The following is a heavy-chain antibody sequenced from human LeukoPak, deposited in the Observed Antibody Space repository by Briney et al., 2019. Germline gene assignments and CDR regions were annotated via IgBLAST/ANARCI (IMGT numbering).Heavy chain of an antibody. CDR3: ARGLRYGSNYFDY. Sequence: ASVKVSCKTSGYTFTSYDINWVRQAPGQGVEWMGWISAYNGNTNHAQRLQGRVTMTTDTSTTTAYMELRNLRSDDTAVYFCARGLRYGSNYFDYWGQGTLVTVSS. D-gene: IGHD5/OR15-5a*01. J-gene: IGHJ4*02. CDR1: GYTFTSYD. CDR2: ISAYNGNT. V-gene: IGHV1-18*01.